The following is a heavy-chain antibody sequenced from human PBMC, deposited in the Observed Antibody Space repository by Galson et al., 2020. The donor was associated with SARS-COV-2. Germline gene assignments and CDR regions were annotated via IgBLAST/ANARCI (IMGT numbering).Heavy chain of an antibody. Sequence: GESLKISCAASGFTFSTHNMNWVRQAPGKGLEWISYSSGGSGTIYYADSVKGRFTISRDNAKNSLYLQMNSLRDEDTAVYYCASHDFEGWFDPWGQGTLVTVSS. D-gene: IGHD2-21*02. J-gene: IGHJ5*02. V-gene: IGHV3-48*02. CDR3: ASHDFEGWFDP. CDR2: SSGGSGTI. CDR1: GFTFSTHN.